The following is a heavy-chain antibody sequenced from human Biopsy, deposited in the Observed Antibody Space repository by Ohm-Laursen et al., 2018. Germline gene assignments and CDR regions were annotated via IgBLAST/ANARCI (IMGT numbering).Heavy chain of an antibody. J-gene: IGHJ5*02. CDR3: ARDLYDFCGGCPFDP. V-gene: IGHV3-23*01. D-gene: IGHD3-3*01. CDR2: INGSGGST. CDR1: GFTFSSHA. Sequence: SLRLSYAASGFTFSSHAMSWVRQAPGKGLECVSVINGSGGSTYYADPVKGRFTISRDNSKNTLYLQMNSLRAEDTAMYYCARDLYDFCGGCPFDPWGQGTLVTAS.